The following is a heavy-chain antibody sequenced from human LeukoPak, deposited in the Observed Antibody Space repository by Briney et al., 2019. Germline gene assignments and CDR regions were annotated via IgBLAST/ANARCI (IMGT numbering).Heavy chain of an antibody. CDR1: GGSISSGSYY. CDR3: ARSHTPQIMSHAFDI. CDR2: IYTSGST. Sequence: SETLSLTCTVSGGSISSGSYYWSWIRQPAGKGLEWIGRIYTSGSTNYNPSLKSRVTISVDTSKNQFSLKLSSVTAADTAVYYCARSHTPQIMSHAFDIWGQGTMVTVSS. V-gene: IGHV4-61*02. J-gene: IGHJ3*02. D-gene: IGHD3-16*01.